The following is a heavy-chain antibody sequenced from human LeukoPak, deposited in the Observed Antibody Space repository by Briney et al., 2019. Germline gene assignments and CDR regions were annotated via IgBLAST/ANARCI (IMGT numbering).Heavy chain of an antibody. Sequence: SETLSLTCTVSGGSICSYYWSWIRQPPGKGLEWIGYIYYSGSTNYNPSLKSRVTIPVDTSKNQFSLKLSSVSAADTAVYYCARVRDGYNDCWGQGTLVTVSS. J-gene: IGHJ4*02. CDR2: IYYSGST. CDR1: GGSICSYY. D-gene: IGHD5-24*01. CDR3: ARVRDGYNDC. V-gene: IGHV4-59*01.